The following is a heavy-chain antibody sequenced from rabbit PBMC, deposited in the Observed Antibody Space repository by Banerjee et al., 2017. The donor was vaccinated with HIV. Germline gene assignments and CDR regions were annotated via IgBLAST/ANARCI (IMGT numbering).Heavy chain of an antibody. CDR3: ARDGGGYYRYGMDL. J-gene: IGHJ3*01. CDR2: IYAGSSVGT. Sequence: QSLEESGGDLVKPEGSLTLTCTASGFSFSSSYYMCWVRQAPGKGLEWIACIYAGSSVGTYYASWAKGRFTISKTSSTTVTLQMTSLTAADTATYFCARDGGGYYRYGMDLWGQGTLVTVS. D-gene: IGHD1-1*01. V-gene: IGHV1S40*01. CDR1: GFSFSSSYY.